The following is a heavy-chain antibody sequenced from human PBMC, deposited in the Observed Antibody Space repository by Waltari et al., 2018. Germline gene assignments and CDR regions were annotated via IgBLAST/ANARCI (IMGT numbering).Heavy chain of an antibody. CDR3: ARGGAVAEYYFDY. J-gene: IGHJ4*03. Sequence: QVQLPESGPGLVKPSETLSLPCPVSGGSLSSYFWSLIRQPPGKGLEWIGYSYYSGSTNYNPSIKSRVTISVDTSKNQFSLKLSSVTAADTAVYYCARGGAVAEYYFDYWGQGTMVTVSS. CDR1: GGSLSSYF. V-gene: IGHV4-59*01. D-gene: IGHD6-19*01. CDR2: SYYSGST.